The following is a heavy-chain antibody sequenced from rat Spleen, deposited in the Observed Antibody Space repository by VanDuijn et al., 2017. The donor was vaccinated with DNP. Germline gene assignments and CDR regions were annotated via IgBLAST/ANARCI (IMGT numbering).Heavy chain of an antibody. CDR1: GFTFSNYG. J-gene: IGHJ2*01. CDR2: ISYDGGST. V-gene: IGHV5-25*01. D-gene: IGHD1-2*01. Sequence: EVQLVESGGGLVQPGRSMKLSCAASGFTFSNYGMAWVRQAPKKGLEWVAYISYDGGSTYYRDSVKGRFTISRDNAKSTLYLQMDSLRSEDTATYYCARQESYYSSHYFDYWGQGVMVTVSS. CDR3: ARQESYYSSHYFDY.